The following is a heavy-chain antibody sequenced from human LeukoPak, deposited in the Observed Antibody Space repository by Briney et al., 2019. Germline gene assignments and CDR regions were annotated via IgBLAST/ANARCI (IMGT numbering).Heavy chain of an antibody. CDR1: GETFSGFY. D-gene: IGHD6-13*01. CDR3: AGRGGAAAGRGTFDY. CDR2: VNHSGNT. V-gene: IGHV4-34*08. Sequence: PSETLSLTCAVYGETFSGFYWSWIRQPPGKGLEWIGEVNHSGNTNYNPSLKSRVAISADSSKNQFSLKLSSVTAADTAVYYCAGRGGAAAGRGTFDYWGQGTLVTVSS. J-gene: IGHJ4*02.